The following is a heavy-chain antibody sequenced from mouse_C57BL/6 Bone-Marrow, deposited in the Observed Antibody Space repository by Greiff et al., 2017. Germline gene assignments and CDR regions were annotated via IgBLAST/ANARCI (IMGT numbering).Heavy chain of an antibody. J-gene: IGHJ4*01. D-gene: IGHD1-1*01. Sequence: VKVVESGAELVKPGASVKLSCKASGYTFTEYTIHWVKQRSGQGLEWIGWFYPGSGSIKYNEKFKDKATLTADKSSSTVYMELSRLTSEDSAVYFCARHEDYYGSSSAMDYWGQGTSVTVSS. CDR2: FYPGSGSI. V-gene: IGHV1-62-2*01. CDR3: ARHEDYYGSSSAMDY. CDR1: GYTFTEYT.